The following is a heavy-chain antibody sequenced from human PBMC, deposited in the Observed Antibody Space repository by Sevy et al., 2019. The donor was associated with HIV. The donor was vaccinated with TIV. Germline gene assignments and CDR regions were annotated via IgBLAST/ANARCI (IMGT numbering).Heavy chain of an antibody. Sequence: GGSLRLSCAASGFTFSTSPMHWVRQAPGKGLEWVAILSYDDSDENYADSVKGRFTISRDNSKNTLYLQMNSLRTEDTAVYYCAKDDFGSIDYWGQGTLVTVSS. CDR2: LSYDDSDE. V-gene: IGHV3-30-3*02. CDR1: GFTFSTSP. CDR3: AKDDFGSIDY. J-gene: IGHJ4*02. D-gene: IGHD3-10*01.